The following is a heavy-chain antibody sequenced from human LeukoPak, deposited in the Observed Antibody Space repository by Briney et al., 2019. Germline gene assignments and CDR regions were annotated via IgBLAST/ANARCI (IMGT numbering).Heavy chain of an antibody. CDR2: ISSSSTSTI. Sequence: PGGSLRLSCAASGFTFSNYAMNWVRQAPGKGLEWVSYISSSSTSTIYYADSVKGRFTISRDNAKNSLYLQMNSLRDEDTAVYYCARAYGDYANYFQYWGQGTLVTVSS. V-gene: IGHV3-48*02. D-gene: IGHD4-17*01. J-gene: IGHJ4*02. CDR3: ARAYGDYANYFQY. CDR1: GFTFSNYA.